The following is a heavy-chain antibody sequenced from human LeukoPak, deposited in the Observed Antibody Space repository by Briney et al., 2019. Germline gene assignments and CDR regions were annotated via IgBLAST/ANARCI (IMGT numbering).Heavy chain of an antibody. CDR2: INHSGST. Sequence: KASETLSLTCAVYGGSFSGYYWSWIRQPPGKGLEWIGEINHSGSTNYNPSLKSRVTISVDTSKNQFSLKLSSVPAADTAVYYFARTKPAYEFWSGYQYRRDLVYMDVWGKGTTVTVSS. CDR1: GGSFSGYY. D-gene: IGHD3-3*01. CDR3: ARTKPAYEFWSGYQYRRDLVYMDV. V-gene: IGHV4-34*01. J-gene: IGHJ6*03.